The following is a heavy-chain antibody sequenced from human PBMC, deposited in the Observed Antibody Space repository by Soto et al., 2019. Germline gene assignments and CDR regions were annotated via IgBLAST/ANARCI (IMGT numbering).Heavy chain of an antibody. Sequence: ASVKVSCKASGYTFTGYYMHWVRQAPGQGLEWMGWINPNSGGTNYAQKFQGWVTMTRDTSISTAYMELSRLRSDDTAGYYCARGGYSGYDYWEVVALPVDYYYYGMDVWGQGTTVTVSS. V-gene: IGHV1-2*04. D-gene: IGHD5-12*01. J-gene: IGHJ6*02. CDR3: ARGGYSGYDYWEVVALPVDYYYYGMDV. CDR2: INPNSGGT. CDR1: GYTFTGYY.